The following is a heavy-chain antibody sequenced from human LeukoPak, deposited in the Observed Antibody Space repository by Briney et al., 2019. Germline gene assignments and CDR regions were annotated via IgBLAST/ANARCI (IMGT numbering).Heavy chain of an antibody. J-gene: IGHJ4*02. Sequence: GGSLTLSCAASGFTVSSNYMSWVRQAPGEGMEWASVIYSGGSTYYADSAKGRFTISRDNSKNTLYLQMNSLRAEDTAVYYCARILGGIDYWGQGTLVTVSS. CDR3: ARILGGIDY. CDR2: IYSGGST. D-gene: IGHD3-10*01. CDR1: GFTVSSNY. V-gene: IGHV3-53*01.